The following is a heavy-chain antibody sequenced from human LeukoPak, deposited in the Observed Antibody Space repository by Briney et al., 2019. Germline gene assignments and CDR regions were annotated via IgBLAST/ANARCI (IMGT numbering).Heavy chain of an antibody. Sequence: GGSLRLSCAASGCTFSNFAMHWVRQAPGKGLEWVAIISYDGSNKYYADSVKGRFTISRDNSKNTLYLQMNSLRAEDTAVYYCARVGRGYSFNVYYFDYWGQGTLVTVSS. V-gene: IGHV3-30*04. CDR2: ISYDGSNK. CDR1: GCTFSNFA. D-gene: IGHD5-18*01. CDR3: ARVGRGYSFNVYYFDY. J-gene: IGHJ4*02.